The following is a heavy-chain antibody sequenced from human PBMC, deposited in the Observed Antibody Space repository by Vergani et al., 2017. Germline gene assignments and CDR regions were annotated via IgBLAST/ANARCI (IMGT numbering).Heavy chain of an antibody. D-gene: IGHD3-22*01. CDR2: ISSSSSYI. CDR1: GFTFSSYS. Sequence: EVQLVESGGGLVKPGGSLRLSCAASGFTFSSYSMNWVRQAPGKGLEWVSSISSSSSYIYYADSVKGRFTISRDNAKNSLYLQMNSLSAEDTAVYYCARRRGGVYYYDSSGYYYFDYWGQGTLVTVSS. J-gene: IGHJ4*02. CDR3: ARRRGGVYYYDSSGYYYFDY. V-gene: IGHV3-21*01.